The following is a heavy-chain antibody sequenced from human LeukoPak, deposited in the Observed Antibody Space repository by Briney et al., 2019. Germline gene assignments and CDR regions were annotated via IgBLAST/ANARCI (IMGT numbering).Heavy chain of an antibody. V-gene: IGHV1-69*13. CDR1: GGTFSSYA. CDR2: IIPIFGTA. J-gene: IGHJ4*02. CDR3: ARGGTGTTSRHYFDY. Sequence: SVKVSCKASGGTFSSYAISWVRQAPGQGLEWMGGIIPIFGTANYAQKFQGRVTITADESTSTAYMELSSLGSEDTAVYYCARGGTGTTSRHYFDYWGQGTLVTVSS. D-gene: IGHD1-7*01.